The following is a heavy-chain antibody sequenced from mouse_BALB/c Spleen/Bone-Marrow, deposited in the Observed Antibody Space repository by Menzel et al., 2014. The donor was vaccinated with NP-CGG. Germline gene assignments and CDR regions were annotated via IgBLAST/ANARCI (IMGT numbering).Heavy chain of an antibody. V-gene: IGHV1-54*01. CDR1: GYAFTNYL. J-gene: IGHJ2*01. D-gene: IGHD1-1*01. CDR3: ARRTTGVAPFDY. CDR2: INPGSRST. Sequence: QVQLQQSGAELARPGTSVKVSCKASGYAFTNYLIEWVKQRPGQGLEWIGVINPGSRSTNYNEKFKGKATLTADKSSSTAYMQLSSQTSDDSAVYFCARRTTGVAPFDYWGQGTTLTVSS.